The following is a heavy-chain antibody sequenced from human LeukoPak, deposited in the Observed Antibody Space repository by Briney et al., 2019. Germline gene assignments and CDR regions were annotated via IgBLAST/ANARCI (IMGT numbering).Heavy chain of an antibody. V-gene: IGHV1-46*01. CDR3: ALSSGYFRSFDY. CDR2: INPSGGST. CDR1: XTSYY. J-gene: IGHJ4*02. Sequence: XTSYYMHWVRQAPGQXLEWMGIINPSGGSTSYAQKFQGRVTMTRDMSTSTVYMELSSLRSEDTAVYYCALSSGYFRSFDYWGQGTLVTVSS. D-gene: IGHD3-22*01.